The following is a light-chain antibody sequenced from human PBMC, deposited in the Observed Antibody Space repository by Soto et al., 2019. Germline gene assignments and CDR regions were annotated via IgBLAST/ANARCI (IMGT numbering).Light chain of an antibody. V-gene: IGKV1-5*01. Sequence: DIQITQSPSTLSASVGDRVTVTCRASQSINTWLAWYQQKPGKAPKLLIYDASSLQSGVPSRFTGSGSGTEFTLTISSLQPEDFATYHCQEYKTWTFGQGTKVDIK. J-gene: IGKJ1*01. CDR2: DAS. CDR1: QSINTW. CDR3: QEYKTWT.